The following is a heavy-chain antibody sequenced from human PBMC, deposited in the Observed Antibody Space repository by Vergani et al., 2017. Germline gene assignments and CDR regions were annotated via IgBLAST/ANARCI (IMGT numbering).Heavy chain of an antibody. Sequence: EVQLLESGGGLVQPGGSLRLSCAASGFTFSSYAMSWVRQAPGKGLEWVSAISGSGGSTYYADSVKGRFTISRDNSKNTLYLQMNSLRAEVTAVYYCAKDPDPLNYYDSSGYYAPGYYFDYWGQGTLVTVSS. D-gene: IGHD3-22*01. V-gene: IGHV3-23*01. CDR1: GFTFSSYA. CDR3: AKDPDPLNYYDSSGYYAPGYYFDY. CDR2: ISGSGGST. J-gene: IGHJ4*02.